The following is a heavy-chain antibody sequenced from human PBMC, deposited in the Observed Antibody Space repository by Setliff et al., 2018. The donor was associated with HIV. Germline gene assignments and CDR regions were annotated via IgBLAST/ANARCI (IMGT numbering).Heavy chain of an antibody. Sequence: ASVKVSCKTSGFPFIAYYLHWVRQAPGQGLEWMGWISPDSANTHYAQKFQGRVTMTRDTSISTAYMELSRLRPDDTAVYYCVRIGRGAYYFDYWGQGSLVTVS. D-gene: IGHD3-16*01. J-gene: IGHJ4*02. V-gene: IGHV1-2*02. CDR1: GFPFIAYY. CDR3: VRIGRGAYYFDY. CDR2: ISPDSANT.